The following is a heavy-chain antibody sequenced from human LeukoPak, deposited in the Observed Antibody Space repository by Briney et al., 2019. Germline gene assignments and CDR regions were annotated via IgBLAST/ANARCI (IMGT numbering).Heavy chain of an antibody. J-gene: IGHJ4*02. CDR2: ISYDGSNK. CDR1: GFTFSSYG. CDR3: ARDPFLAYYYDSSGDSVLDY. Sequence: GGSLRLSFAASGFTFSSYGMHWVRQAPGKGLGGGAVISYDGSNKYYADSGKGRFTIPRDNSKNTLYLQMNSLRAEDTAVYYCARDPFLAYYYDSSGDSVLDYWGQGTLVTVSS. V-gene: IGHV3-30*03. D-gene: IGHD3-22*01.